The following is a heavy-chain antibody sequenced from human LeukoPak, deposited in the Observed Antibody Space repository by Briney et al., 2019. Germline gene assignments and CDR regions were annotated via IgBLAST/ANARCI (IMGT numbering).Heavy chain of an antibody. V-gene: IGHV1-24*01. J-gene: IGHJ3*02. CDR2: FDPEDGET. Sequence: GASVKVSCKVSGYTLTELSMHWVRQAPGKGLEWMGGFDPEDGETIYAQKLQGGVTMTTATSTKTAYMELRSLSSDDTAVYYCARASASRTNSNSYYFETTKKDAFDIWGQGTMVTVSS. CDR1: GYTLTELS. CDR3: ARASASRTNSNSYYFETTKKDAFDI. D-gene: IGHD3-22*01.